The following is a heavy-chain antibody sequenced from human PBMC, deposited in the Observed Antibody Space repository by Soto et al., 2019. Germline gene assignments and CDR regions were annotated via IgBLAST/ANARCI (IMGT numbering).Heavy chain of an antibody. CDR2: IWYDGSNS. CDR1: GFTFSDYV. J-gene: IGHJ4*02. Sequence: QVQLVEAGGGVVQPGRSLRLSCAASGFTFSDYVMHWVRQAPGKGLEWVAVIWYDGSNSYYADSVKGRFTISRDNSKKQLFLEMNSQRHEDTAIYYCAKGSAPVSTSSFDYWGQGTLVTVSS. CDR3: AKGSAPVSTSSFDY. D-gene: IGHD6-6*01. V-gene: IGHV3-33*06.